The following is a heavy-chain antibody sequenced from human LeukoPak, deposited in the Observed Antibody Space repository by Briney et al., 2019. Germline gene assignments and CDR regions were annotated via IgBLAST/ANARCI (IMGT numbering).Heavy chain of an antibody. CDR2: IKEDGTMD. CDR3: SRDTKAGYFDV. J-gene: IGHJ4*02. V-gene: IGHV3-7*04. CDR1: VVTSNTDL. Sequence: PRRSLRLSCEASVVTSNTDLMSCVRPSPRNELEWLANIKEDGTMDYYMQSGKGRFTISKYNATTSLCLQLTSLISQETTSYVCSRDTKAGYFDVWGEGTLVTVSS.